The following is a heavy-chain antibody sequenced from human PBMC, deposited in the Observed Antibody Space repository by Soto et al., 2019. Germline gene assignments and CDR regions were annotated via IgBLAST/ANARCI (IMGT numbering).Heavy chain of an antibody. CDR2: ISSTGSTP. J-gene: IGHJ5*02. Sequence: KTGGSLRLSCASSGFPFSDSYMSWIRQAPGKGLDEIATISSTGSTPYYADSVKGRFTISRDNAQNSLYLEMNNLRAEDTAVYYCARGQQLVANWLDPWGQGIMVTVSS. D-gene: IGHD6-6*01. CDR1: GFPFSDSY. V-gene: IGHV3-11*01. CDR3: ARGQQLVANWLDP.